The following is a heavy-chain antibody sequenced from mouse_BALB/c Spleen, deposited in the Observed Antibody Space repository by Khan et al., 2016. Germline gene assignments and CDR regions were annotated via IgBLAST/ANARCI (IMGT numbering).Heavy chain of an antibody. Sequence: QVQLQQPGAELARPGASVRLSCKAPGYTSANYWMQWVKQRPGQGLEWIGSIYPGDGDTRYSQKFKDKATLTADKSSSSAYMHLSSVASDDSAVYYCADALFVYWGQGTLVTVSA. CDR2: IYPGDGDT. CDR1: GYTSANYW. J-gene: IGHJ3*01. CDR3: ADALFVY. V-gene: IGHV1-87*01.